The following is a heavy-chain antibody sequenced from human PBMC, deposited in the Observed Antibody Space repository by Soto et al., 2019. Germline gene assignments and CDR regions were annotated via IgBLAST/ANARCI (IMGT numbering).Heavy chain of an antibody. J-gene: IGHJ4*02. CDR1: GYTFTSYG. D-gene: IGHD2-15*01. CDR2: ISAYNGNT. V-gene: IGHV1-18*01. CDR3: ARDTEDIVVVVAATYPGY. Sequence: ASVKVSCKASGYTFTSYGISWVRQAPGQGLEWMGWISAYNGNTNYAQKLQGRVTMTTDTSTSTAYMELRSLRSDDTAVYYCARDTEDIVVVVAATYPGYWGQGTLVTVSS.